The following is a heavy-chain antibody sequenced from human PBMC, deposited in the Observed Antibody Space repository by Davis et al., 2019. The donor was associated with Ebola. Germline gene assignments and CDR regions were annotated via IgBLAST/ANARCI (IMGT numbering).Heavy chain of an antibody. CDR2: IYPGDSDT. V-gene: IGHV5-51*01. Sequence: GESLKISCKGSGYSFTSYWIGWVRQMPGKGLEWMGIIYPGDSDTRYSPSFQGQVTISADKSISTAYLQWSSLKASDTAMYYCARQEVVEAGRVVPAFLDVWGKGTTVTVSS. CDR3: ARQEVVEAGRVVPAFLDV. CDR1: GYSFTSYW. J-gene: IGHJ6*04. D-gene: IGHD2-2*01.